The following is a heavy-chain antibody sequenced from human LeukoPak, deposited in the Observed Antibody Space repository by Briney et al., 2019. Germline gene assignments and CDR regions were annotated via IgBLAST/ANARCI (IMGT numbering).Heavy chain of an antibody. CDR3: AKDPGASVSGFHMDV. D-gene: IGHD2-8*02. CDR1: GFTFNTSC. Sequence: GGSLRLSCAASGFTFNTSCMTWVRQATGKGLEWGSFIKPDGNNRYYADSVKGRFTISRDNSKNMLYLQMDTLRAEDTAIYYCAKDPGASVSGFHMDVWGKGTTVIVYS. V-gene: IGHV3-30*02. J-gene: IGHJ6*03. CDR2: IKPDGNNR.